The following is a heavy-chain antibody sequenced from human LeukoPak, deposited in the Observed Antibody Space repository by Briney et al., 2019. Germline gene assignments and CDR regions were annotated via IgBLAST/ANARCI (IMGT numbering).Heavy chain of an antibody. J-gene: IGHJ4*02. CDR2: IYGGGTT. CDR1: GFTVSSAF. CDR3: ARGLRTWLDY. Sequence: SGGSLRLSCAASGFTVSSAFMSWVRQAPGKGLEWVSIIYGGGTTYYADSVKGRFTISRDNSKNTLYLQMNSLRAEDTAVYYCARGLRTWLDYWGQGTLVTVSS. D-gene: IGHD2-21*01. V-gene: IGHV3-53*01.